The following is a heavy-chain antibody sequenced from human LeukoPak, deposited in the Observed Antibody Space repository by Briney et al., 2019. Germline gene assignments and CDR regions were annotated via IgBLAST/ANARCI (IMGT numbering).Heavy chain of an antibody. V-gene: IGHV3-21*05. Sequence: GGSLRLSCAASGFTFSLYAMNWVRQAPGKGLEWVSYINTDSSDIHYADSVKGRFTISRDNARNTLYLQLSSLRAEDSGVYYCARDTFQPGLIDSWGQGTLVTVSS. CDR1: GFTFSLYA. J-gene: IGHJ4*02. CDR2: INTDSSDI. D-gene: IGHD2-2*01. CDR3: ARDTFQPGLIDS.